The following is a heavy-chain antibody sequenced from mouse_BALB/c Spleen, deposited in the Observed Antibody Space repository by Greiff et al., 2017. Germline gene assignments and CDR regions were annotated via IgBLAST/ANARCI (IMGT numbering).Heavy chain of an antibody. CDR2: INSNGGST. CDR3: ARDRYAMDY. CDR1: GFTFSSYG. J-gene: IGHJ4*01. V-gene: IGHV5-6-3*01. Sequence: EVKLMESGGGLVQPGGSLKLSCAASGFTFSSYGMSWVRQTPDKRLELVATINSNGGSTYYPASVKGRFTISRDNAKNTLYLQMSSLKSEDTAMYYCARDRYAMDYWGQGTSVTVSS.